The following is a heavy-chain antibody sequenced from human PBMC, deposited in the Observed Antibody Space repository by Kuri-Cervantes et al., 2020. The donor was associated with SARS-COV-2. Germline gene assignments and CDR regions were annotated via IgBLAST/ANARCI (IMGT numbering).Heavy chain of an antibody. CDR1: SGSISSGDYY. Sequence: LRLSCTVSSGSISSGDYYWGWIRQPPGKGLEWIGSIFRSGITYYNPSLKSRVTMSVDTTKNQFSLKLSSVTAADTAVYYCARIDYRTSGYYYYYYYMDVWGKGTTVTVSS. CDR3: ARIDYRTSGYYYYYYYMDV. CDR2: IFRSGIT. V-gene: IGHV4-39*01. D-gene: IGHD3-22*01. J-gene: IGHJ6*03.